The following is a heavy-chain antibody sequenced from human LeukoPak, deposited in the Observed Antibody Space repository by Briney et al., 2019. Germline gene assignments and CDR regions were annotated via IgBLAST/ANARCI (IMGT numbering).Heavy chain of an antibody. CDR1: GGSISSYF. CDR3: ASQAATGNYFDQ. Sequence: SETLSLTCTVSGGSISSYFWSWIRQPAGKGLEWIGRIYTSGSTNYNPSLKRRVTKSVDTSKNQFSLNLSSMTAADTAVYYCASQAATGNYFDQWGQGTLVTVSS. D-gene: IGHD6-13*01. CDR2: IYTSGST. V-gene: IGHV4-4*07. J-gene: IGHJ4*02.